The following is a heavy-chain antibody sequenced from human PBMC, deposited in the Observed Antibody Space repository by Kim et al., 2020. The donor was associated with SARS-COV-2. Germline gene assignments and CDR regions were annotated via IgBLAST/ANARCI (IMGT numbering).Heavy chain of an antibody. J-gene: IGHJ4*02. D-gene: IGHD1-26*01. Sequence: GESLKISCQGSGYSFTSYWIGWVRQMPGKGLEWMGIIYPGDSDTRYSPSFQGQVTISADKSISTAYLQWSSLKASDTAMYYCATTGGSGNYFLYFDYWGQGTLVTVSS. CDR2: IYPGDSDT. CDR1: GYSFTSYW. V-gene: IGHV5-51*01. CDR3: ATTGGSGNYFLYFDY.